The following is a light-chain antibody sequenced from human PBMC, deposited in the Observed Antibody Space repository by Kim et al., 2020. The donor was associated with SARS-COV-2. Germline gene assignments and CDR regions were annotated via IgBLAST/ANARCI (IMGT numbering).Light chain of an antibody. CDR3: QQYGSSSIT. V-gene: IGKV3-20*01. Sequence: SPGERVTLSCRASQSVSSSYLAWYQQKPGQAPRLLIYGASSRATGIPDRFSGSGSGTDFTLTISRLEPEDFAVYYCQQYGSSSITFGQGTRLEIK. J-gene: IGKJ5*01. CDR2: GAS. CDR1: QSVSSSY.